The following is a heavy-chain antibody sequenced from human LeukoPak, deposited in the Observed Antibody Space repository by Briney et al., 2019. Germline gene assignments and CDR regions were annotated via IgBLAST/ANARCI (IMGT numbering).Heavy chain of an antibody. CDR1: GFTFSSYW. V-gene: IGHV3-7*01. D-gene: IGHD2-2*01. CDR3: ARGGDCSSTSCHLDY. CDR2: IKQDGSEK. Sequence: GGSLRLSCAASGFTFSSYWMSWVRQAPGKGLEWVANIKQDGSEKYYVDSVKGRFTISRDNAKNSLYLQMNSLRAEDTAVYYCARGGDCSSTSCHLDYWGEATLVTVSS. J-gene: IGHJ4*02.